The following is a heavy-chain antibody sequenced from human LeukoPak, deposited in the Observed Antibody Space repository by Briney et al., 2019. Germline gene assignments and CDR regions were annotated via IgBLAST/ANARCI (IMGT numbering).Heavy chain of an antibody. Sequence: PSETLSLTCAVYGGSFSDFYCSWFRQPPGKGLEWIGEINHSGSTDYNPSLKSRVTISVDTSKNQFSLRLNSVTAADTAVYFCASSSGFQQRWGQGTLVTVSS. CDR2: INHSGST. D-gene: IGHD3-22*01. J-gene: IGHJ1*01. CDR1: GGSFSDFY. CDR3: ASSSGFQQR. V-gene: IGHV4-34*01.